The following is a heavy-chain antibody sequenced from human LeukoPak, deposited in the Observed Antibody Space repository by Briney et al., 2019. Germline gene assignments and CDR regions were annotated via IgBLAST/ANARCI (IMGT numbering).Heavy chain of an antibody. CDR2: ISSGGNTI. J-gene: IGHJ4*02. V-gene: IGHV3-48*03. D-gene: IGHD3-22*01. Sequence: PGGSLRLSCAASGFTFSSYEMNWVRQAPGKGLEWVSYISSGGNTIYYADSVKGRFTISTDNSKNSLYLQMNSLRTEDTALYYCAKDTYYDSSGDFDYWGQGTLVTVSS. CDR3: AKDTYYDSSGDFDY. CDR1: GFTFSSYE.